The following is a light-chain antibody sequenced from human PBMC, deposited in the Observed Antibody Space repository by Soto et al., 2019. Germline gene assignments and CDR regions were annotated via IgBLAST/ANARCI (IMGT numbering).Light chain of an antibody. CDR1: QSISSW. Sequence: DIQITQSPSTLSASVGDRVTITCRASQSISSWLAWYQQKPGKAPKLLIYDASSLESGVPSRFSGIGSGTEFTLTISSLQPDDFATYYCQQYNSYLTFGQGTKVDIK. CDR3: QQYNSYLT. V-gene: IGKV1-5*01. CDR2: DAS. J-gene: IGKJ1*01.